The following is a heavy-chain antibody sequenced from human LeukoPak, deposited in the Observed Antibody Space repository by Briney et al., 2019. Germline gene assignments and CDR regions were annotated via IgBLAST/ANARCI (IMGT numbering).Heavy chain of an antibody. J-gene: IGHJ3*02. D-gene: IGHD2-2*01. CDR2: INTSGGST. CDR3: AKDLMDRDPEGSANQWAFDI. V-gene: IGHV3-23*01. Sequence: GGSLRLSCVASGFTFRHYDMSWVRQAPGKGLEWVSSINTSGGSTYYADSLQGRFTISRDNSKNTLYLQMNSLRAEDTAVYYCAKDLMDRDPEGSANQWAFDIWGQGTMVTVSS. CDR1: GFTFRHYD.